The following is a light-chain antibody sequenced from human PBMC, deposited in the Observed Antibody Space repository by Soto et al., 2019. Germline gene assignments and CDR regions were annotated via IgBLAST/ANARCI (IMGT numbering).Light chain of an antibody. CDR3: LQHKTYPVT. J-gene: IGKJ2*01. V-gene: IGKV1-17*03. CDR1: QGIANY. Sequence: DIQMTQSPSVMSASVGDRVTITCRASQGIANYLIWFQQEPGKAPKRLIFAAFSMQSGVPSRFSGSGSGTEFTLTISSLQPEDFASYYCLQHKTYPVTFGQATKLEIK. CDR2: AAF.